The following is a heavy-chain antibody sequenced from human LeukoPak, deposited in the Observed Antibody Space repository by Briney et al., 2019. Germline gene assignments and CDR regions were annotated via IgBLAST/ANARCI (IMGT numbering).Heavy chain of an antibody. J-gene: IGHJ4*02. CDR2: IYSSGGT. V-gene: IGHV4-59*01. CDR3: ARVPYGGSASLFDY. Sequence: PSETLSLTCTVSRGSIGSYYWSWLRQPPGKGLEWIGYIYSSGGTNYNPSLKSRVTISVDTSKNQFSLKLSSVTAADTAYYYCARVPYGGSASLFDYWGQGTLVTVSS. D-gene: IGHD6-6*01. CDR1: RGSIGSYY.